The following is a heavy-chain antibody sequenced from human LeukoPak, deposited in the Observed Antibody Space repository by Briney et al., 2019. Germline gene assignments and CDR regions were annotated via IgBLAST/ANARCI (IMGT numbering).Heavy chain of an antibody. V-gene: IGHV1-69*02. CDR3: ARVDSLDGMDV. CDR2: IIPILGIA. J-gene: IGHJ6*02. Sequence: GSSVKVSCKASGGTFSSYTISWVRQAPGQGLEWMGRIIPILGIANYAQKFQGRVTITADKSTSTAYMELSSLRSEDTAVYYSARVDSLDGMDVWGQGTTVTVSS. D-gene: IGHD5-12*01. CDR1: GGTFSSYT.